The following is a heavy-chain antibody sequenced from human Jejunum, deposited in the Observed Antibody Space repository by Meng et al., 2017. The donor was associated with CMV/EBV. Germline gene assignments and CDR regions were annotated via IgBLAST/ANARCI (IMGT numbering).Heavy chain of an antibody. CDR3: TRHSIVVVPAAGSDP. D-gene: IGHD2-2*01. J-gene: IGHJ5*02. V-gene: IGHV3-73*01. CDR1: SDCT. Sequence: SDCTIHWVRQAPGKGLEWVGRIRSKTYSSATAFAASVKGRFIISRDDSKNTAYLQMNSLKTEDTAVYYCTRHSIVVVPAAGSDPWGQGTRVTVSS. CDR2: IRSKTYSSAT.